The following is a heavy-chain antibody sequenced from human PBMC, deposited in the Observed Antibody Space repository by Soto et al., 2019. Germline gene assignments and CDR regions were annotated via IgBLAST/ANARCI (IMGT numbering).Heavy chain of an antibody. D-gene: IGHD7-27*01. CDR3: ARGWGRIFDY. V-gene: IGHV4-34*01. J-gene: IGHJ4*02. CDR1: GGSFSGYY. Sequence: SETLSLTCAVYGGSFSGYYWSWIRQPPWKGLEWIGEINHSGSTNYNPSLKSRVTVSVDTSKNQFSLKLSSVTAADTAVYYCARGWGRIFDYWGQGTLVTVSS. CDR2: INHSGST.